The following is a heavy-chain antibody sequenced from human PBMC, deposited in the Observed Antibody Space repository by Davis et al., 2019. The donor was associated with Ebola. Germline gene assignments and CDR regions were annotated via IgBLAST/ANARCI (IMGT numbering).Heavy chain of an antibody. D-gene: IGHD3-9*01. CDR3: AKAETGNRPFFDY. Sequence: PGGSLRLSCAASGFTFTNFAINWVRQAPGKGLEWVSAFGGLAGGPNYASSVKGRFTISRDNSKNTVYLQMDSLRAEDTAIYYCAKAETGNRPFFDYWGQGTLVTVSS. V-gene: IGHV3-23*01. CDR1: GFTFTNFA. CDR2: FGGLAGGP. J-gene: IGHJ4*02.